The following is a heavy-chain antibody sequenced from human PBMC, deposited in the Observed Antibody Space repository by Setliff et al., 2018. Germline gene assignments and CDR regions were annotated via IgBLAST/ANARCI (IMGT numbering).Heavy chain of an antibody. CDR3: ARGRGSYYYYMDV. Sequence: ASVKVSCKASGYTFTGYYMHWVRQAPGQGLEWMGRINPNSGGTNYAQKFQGRVTMTRDTSISTAYMELSRLRSDDTAVCYCARGRGSYYYYMDVWGKGTTVTVSS. J-gene: IGHJ6*03. CDR1: GYTFTGYY. CDR2: INPNSGGT. D-gene: IGHD1-26*01. V-gene: IGHV1-2*06.